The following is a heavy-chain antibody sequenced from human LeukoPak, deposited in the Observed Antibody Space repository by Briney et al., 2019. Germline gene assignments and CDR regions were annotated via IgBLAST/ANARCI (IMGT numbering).Heavy chain of an antibody. CDR1: GFTFRNYD. J-gene: IGHJ3*01. CDR3: AKRLLVVAPSAFDV. CDR2: ISGSGEIS. V-gene: IGHV3-23*01. D-gene: IGHD2-15*01. Sequence: PGGSLRLSCAASGFTFRNYDMIWVRQAPGKGLEWVSVISGSGEISYYADSVKGRFTISRDNVKNTLYLQMSSLRAEDTAVYYCAKRLLVVAPSAFDVWGQGTMVTVSS.